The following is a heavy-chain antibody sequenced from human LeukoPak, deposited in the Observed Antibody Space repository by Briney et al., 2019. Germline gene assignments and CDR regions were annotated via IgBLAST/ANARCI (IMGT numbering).Heavy chain of an antibody. Sequence: SETLSLTCTVSGGSISSYYWSWIRQPPGKGLEWIGYIYYSGSTNYNPSLKSRVTISVDTSENQFSLKLSSVTAADTAVYYCARGLGSPRSDYWGQGTLVTVSS. CDR3: ARGLGSPRSDY. D-gene: IGHD2-15*01. CDR2: IYYSGST. V-gene: IGHV4-59*01. J-gene: IGHJ4*02. CDR1: GGSISSYY.